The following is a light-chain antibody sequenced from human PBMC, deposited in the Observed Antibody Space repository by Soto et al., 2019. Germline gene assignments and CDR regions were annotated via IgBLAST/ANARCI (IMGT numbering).Light chain of an antibody. J-gene: IGKJ1*01. V-gene: IGKV1-5*03. CDR3: QHYISKWT. CDR1: QSISSW. CDR2: AAS. Sequence: DIQMTQSPSTLSASVGDRITITCRASQSISSWLAWYQQKPGKAPKLLIYAASRLRYGVPSRFSGSGSATEFSLTMTSQQPDDFATDYCQHYISKWTFGLGTNVEIK.